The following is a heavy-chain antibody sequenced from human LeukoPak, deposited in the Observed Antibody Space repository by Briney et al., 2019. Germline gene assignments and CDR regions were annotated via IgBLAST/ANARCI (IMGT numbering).Heavy chain of an antibody. J-gene: IGHJ1*01. CDR2: INSDGRST. V-gene: IGHV3-74*01. Sequence: GGSLRLSCAASGFTFSSYWMHWVRQAPGKGLVWVSRINSDGRSTSYADSLKARFIISRDNAKNTLYLQMNSLRAEDTAVYYCARAGYSMDTEYFQHWGQGTLVTVSS. CDR1: GFTFSSYW. D-gene: IGHD5-18*01. CDR3: ARAGYSMDTEYFQH.